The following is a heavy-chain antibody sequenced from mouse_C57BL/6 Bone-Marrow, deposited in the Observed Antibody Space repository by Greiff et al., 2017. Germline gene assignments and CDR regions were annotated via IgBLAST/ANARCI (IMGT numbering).Heavy chain of an antibody. CDR3: ARRPSYYCGSSYWYFDV. V-gene: IGHV1-26*01. CDR1: GYTFTDYY. D-gene: IGHD1-1*01. CDR2: INPNNGGT. J-gene: IGHJ1*03. Sequence: EVQLQQSGPELVKPGASVKISCKASGYTFTDYYMNWVKQSHGKSLEWIGDINPNNGGTSYNQKFKGKATLTVDKSSSTAYMELRSLTSEDSAVYYCARRPSYYCGSSYWYFDVWGTGTTVTVSS.